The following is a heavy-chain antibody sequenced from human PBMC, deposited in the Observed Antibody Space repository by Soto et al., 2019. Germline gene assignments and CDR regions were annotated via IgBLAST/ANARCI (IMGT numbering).Heavy chain of an antibody. CDR1: GFNFSSYG. J-gene: IGHJ5*02. D-gene: IGHD2-15*01. CDR2: IWYDGSNK. Sequence: GGSLRLPCAASGFNFSSYGMHWVRQAPGKGLEWVAVIWYDGSNKYYADSVKGRFTISRDNSKNTLYLQMNSLRAEDTALYYCARERVVVVVQPLEPWGQGTLVTAPQ. CDR3: ARERVVVVVQPLEP. V-gene: IGHV3-33*01.